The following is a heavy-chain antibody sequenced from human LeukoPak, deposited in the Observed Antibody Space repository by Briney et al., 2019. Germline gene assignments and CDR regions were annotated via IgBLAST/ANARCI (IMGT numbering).Heavy chain of an antibody. CDR1: GYSFTGYH. CDR2: IIPNNGGT. Sequence: ASVTVSCKASGYSFTGYHIHWVRQAPGQGLEWMGRIIPNNGGTNYARKFQGRITMTTDTSISTTYMELRRLRSDDAADTAVYSCARAAGYTNGWYFFDLWGQGTLVTVSS. J-gene: IGHJ4*02. D-gene: IGHD6-19*01. V-gene: IGHV1-2*06. CDR3: ARAAGYTNGWYFFDL.